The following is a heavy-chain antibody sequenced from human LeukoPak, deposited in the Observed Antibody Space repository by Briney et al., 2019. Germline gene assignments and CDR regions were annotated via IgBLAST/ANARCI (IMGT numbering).Heavy chain of an antibody. D-gene: IGHD6-19*01. V-gene: IGHV3-30*18. Sequence: GGSLRLSCAASGFTFSSYWMSWVRQAPGKGLEWVAVISYDGSNKYYADSVKGRFTISRDNSKNTLYLQMNSLRAEDTGVYYCAKDLSSGSRRAYWGQGTLVTVSS. CDR3: AKDLSSGSRRAY. CDR2: ISYDGSNK. CDR1: GFTFSSYW. J-gene: IGHJ4*02.